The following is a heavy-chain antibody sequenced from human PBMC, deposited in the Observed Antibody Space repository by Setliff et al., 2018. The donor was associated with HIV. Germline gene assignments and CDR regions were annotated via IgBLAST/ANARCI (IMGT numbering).Heavy chain of an antibody. CDR1: GASIRGHY. CDR2: IYYSGNT. D-gene: IGHD3-22*01. CDR3: ARSLVPSGYYYGGHAFDI. V-gene: IGHV4-59*08. J-gene: IGHJ3*02. Sequence: SETLSLTCSVSGASIRGHYWSWIRQSPGKGQEWIGNIYYSGNTNYNPSFKSRVTISVDTSKNQFSLRVNSVTAADTAVYYCARSLVPSGYYYGGHAFDIWGQGTKVTVSS.